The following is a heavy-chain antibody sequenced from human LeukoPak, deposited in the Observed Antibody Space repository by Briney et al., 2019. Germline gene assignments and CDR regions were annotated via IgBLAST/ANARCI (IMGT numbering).Heavy chain of an antibody. V-gene: IGHV4-59*01. J-gene: IGHJ4*02. CDR2: IYYSGST. CDR3: ARSPAGEVTASFDY. D-gene: IGHD2-21*02. Sequence: LEWIXYIYYSGSTNYNPSLKSRVTISVDTSKNQFSLKLSSVTAADTAVYYCARSPAGEVTASFDYWGQGTLVTVSS.